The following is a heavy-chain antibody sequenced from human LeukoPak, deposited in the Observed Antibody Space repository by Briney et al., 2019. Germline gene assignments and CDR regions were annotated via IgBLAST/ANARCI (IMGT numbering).Heavy chain of an antibody. CDR3: AKDGVTMVRGVIIPPDY. Sequence: PGGSLRLSCAASGFTFSSYGMHWVRQAPGKGLEWVAFIRYDGSNKYYADSVKGRFTISRDNSKNTLYLQMNSLRAEDTAVYYCAKDGVTMVRGVIIPPDYWGQGTLVTVSS. V-gene: IGHV3-30*02. CDR2: IRYDGSNK. CDR1: GFTFSSYG. J-gene: IGHJ4*02. D-gene: IGHD3-10*01.